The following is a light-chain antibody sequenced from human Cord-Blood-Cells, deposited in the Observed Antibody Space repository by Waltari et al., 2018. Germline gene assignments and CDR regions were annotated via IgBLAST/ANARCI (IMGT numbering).Light chain of an antibody. Sequence: DIQMTQSPYSLSASVGDRVTITCPASQDISNYLNWYQQKPGKAPKLLIYDASNLETGVPSRFSGSGSGTDFTFTISSLQPEDIATYYCQQYDNLPWTFGQGTKVEIK. CDR3: QQYDNLPWT. CDR2: DAS. V-gene: IGKV1-33*01. CDR1: QDISNY. J-gene: IGKJ1*01.